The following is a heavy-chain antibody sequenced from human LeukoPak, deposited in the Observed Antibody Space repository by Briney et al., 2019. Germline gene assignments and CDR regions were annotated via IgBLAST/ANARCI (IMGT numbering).Heavy chain of an antibody. CDR2: ITSPGGHK. Sequence: GGSLRLSCLASGFSFSSYAMHWVRQAPGKGLEWVALITSPGGHKYYADSVKGRFIISRDNSKDTLYLQMDSLRGDDTAVFYCARVQMGPNGYYYGMDVWGQGTTVTVSS. CDR3: ARVQMGPNGYYYGMDV. CDR1: GFSFSSYA. V-gene: IGHV3-30-3*01. J-gene: IGHJ6*02. D-gene: IGHD2-8*01.